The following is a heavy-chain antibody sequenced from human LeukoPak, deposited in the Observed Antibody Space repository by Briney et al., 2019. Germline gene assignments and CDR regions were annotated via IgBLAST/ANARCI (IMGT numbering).Heavy chain of an antibody. CDR1: GFAFSTYG. V-gene: IGHV3-30*02. CDR3: AKGGGYEAQYYYYYLDV. D-gene: IGHD5-12*01. Sequence: PGGSLRLSCVASGFAFSTYGMHWVRQAPGKGLEWVAFLRYDGSKKYYADSVKGRFTISRDNSKNTLYLQMKSLRAEDTAVYYCAKGGGYEAQYYYYYLDVWGKGTTVTISS. J-gene: IGHJ6*03. CDR2: LRYDGSKK.